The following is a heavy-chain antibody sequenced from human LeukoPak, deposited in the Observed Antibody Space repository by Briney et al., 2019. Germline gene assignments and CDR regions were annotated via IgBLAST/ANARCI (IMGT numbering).Heavy chain of an antibody. CDR1: GYTFTGYY. CDR3: ARGPLIVATIFAGLVFDY. D-gene: IGHD5-12*01. Sequence: ASVKVSCKASGYTFTGYYMHWVRPAPGQGLEWMGLINPNSGGTNYAQKFQGRVTMTRDTSISTAYMELSRLRSDDTAVYYCARGPLIVATIFAGLVFDYWGQGTLVTVSS. V-gene: IGHV1-2*02. J-gene: IGHJ4*02. CDR2: INPNSGGT.